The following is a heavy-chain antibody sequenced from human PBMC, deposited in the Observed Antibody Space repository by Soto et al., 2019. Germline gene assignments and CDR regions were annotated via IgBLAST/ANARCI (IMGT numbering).Heavy chain of an antibody. J-gene: IGHJ6*02. CDR2: IIPIFGTA. V-gene: IGHV1-69*01. D-gene: IGHD6-13*01. CDR3: ARGGRKGSSWPYYYYGMDV. Sequence: QVQLVQSGAEVKKPGSSVKVSCKASGGTFSSYAISWVRQAPGQGLEWMGGIIPIFGTANYAQKFQGRVTITADESTSTAYMELSSPRSEDTAVYYCARGGRKGSSWPYYYYGMDVWGQGTTVTVSS. CDR1: GGTFSSYA.